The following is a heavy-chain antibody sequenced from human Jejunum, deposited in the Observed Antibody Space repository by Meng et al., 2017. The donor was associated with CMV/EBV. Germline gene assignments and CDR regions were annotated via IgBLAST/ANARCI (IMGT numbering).Heavy chain of an antibody. CDR3: ARVLYDYSWEMDV. CDR2: IYYSGDT. J-gene: IGHJ6*02. CDR1: GASISSYY. V-gene: IGHV4-59*01. Sequence: TVSGASISSYYWSWIRQTPGKRLEWIGYIYYSGDTNYNPSLKSRVTISVDTSKNQFSLKLSSVTAADTAVYYCARVLYDYSWEMDVWGQGTTVTVSS. D-gene: IGHD4-11*01.